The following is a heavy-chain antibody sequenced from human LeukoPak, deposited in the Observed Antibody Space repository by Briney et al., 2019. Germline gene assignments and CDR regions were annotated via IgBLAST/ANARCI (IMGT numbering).Heavy chain of an antibody. D-gene: IGHD3-10*01. CDR1: GYTFTRSG. Sequence: GASVKVSCKASGYTFTRSGISWVRQAPGQGLEWMGWISADNGNTNYAQRLQGRVTMTTDTSTSTAYMELRSLRSDDTAVYYCVRDQENPYGSGSYSFDYWGQGTLVTVSS. CDR2: ISADNGNT. V-gene: IGHV1-18*01. CDR3: VRDQENPYGSGSYSFDY. J-gene: IGHJ4*02.